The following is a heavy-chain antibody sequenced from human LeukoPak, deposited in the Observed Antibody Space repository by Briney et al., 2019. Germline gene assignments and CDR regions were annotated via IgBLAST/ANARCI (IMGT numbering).Heavy chain of an antibody. CDR1: GYTFTSYG. CDR3: ARTTYYYDSSGYHFDY. CDR2: ISAYNGNT. J-gene: IGHJ4*02. V-gene: IGHV1-18*01. Sequence: GASVKVSCKASGYTFTSYGISWVRQAPGQGLEWMGWISAYNGNTNYAQKLQGRVTMTTDTSTSTAYMELRSLRSDDTAVYYCARTTYYYDSSGYHFDYWGQGTLVTVSS. D-gene: IGHD3-22*01.